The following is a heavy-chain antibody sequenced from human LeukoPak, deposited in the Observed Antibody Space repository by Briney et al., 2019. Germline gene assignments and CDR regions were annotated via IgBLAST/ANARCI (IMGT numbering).Heavy chain of an antibody. CDR3: AKDMVFGGYCSGGSCYYFDY. Sequence: PGGSLRLSCAASGFTFDDYAMHWVRQAPGKGLEWVSGISWNSGSIGYADSVKGRFTISRDNAKNSLYLQMNSLRAEDTALYYCAKDMVFGGYCSGGSCYYFDYWGQGTLVTVSS. CDR2: ISWNSGSI. CDR1: GFTFDDYA. V-gene: IGHV3-9*01. J-gene: IGHJ4*02. D-gene: IGHD2-15*01.